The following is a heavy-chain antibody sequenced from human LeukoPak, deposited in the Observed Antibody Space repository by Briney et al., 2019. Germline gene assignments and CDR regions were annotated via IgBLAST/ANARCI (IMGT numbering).Heavy chain of an antibody. CDR3: ARVAYDTSGYLAYYFDY. J-gene: IGHJ4*02. CDR2: IYHSGST. CDR1: GYSISSGYY. Sequence: SETLSLTCTVSGYSISSGYYWGWIRQPPGKGLEWIGSIYHSGSTYYNPSLKSRVTISVDTSKNQFSLKLSSVTAADTAVYYCARVAYDTSGYLAYYFDYWGQGTLVTVSS. V-gene: IGHV4-38-2*02. D-gene: IGHD3-22*01.